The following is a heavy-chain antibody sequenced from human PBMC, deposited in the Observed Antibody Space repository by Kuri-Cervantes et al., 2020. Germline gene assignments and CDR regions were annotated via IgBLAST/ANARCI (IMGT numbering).Heavy chain of an antibody. D-gene: IGHD5-24*01. V-gene: IGHV3-7*01. Sequence: GGSLRLSCAASGFTFSRYWMSWVRQAPGKRLEWVANINEDGREKYYVDSVKGRFTISRDNAKKSLYLQMNSLRAEDTAVYYCVRVGRGTYFDYWGRGNLVTVSS. CDR3: VRVGRGTYFDY. CDR2: INEDGREK. J-gene: IGHJ4*01. CDR1: GFTFSRYW.